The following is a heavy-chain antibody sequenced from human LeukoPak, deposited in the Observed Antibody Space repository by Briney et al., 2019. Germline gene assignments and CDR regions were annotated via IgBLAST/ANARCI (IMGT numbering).Heavy chain of an antibody. CDR1: GGSITSYY. CDR3: AKYPGYPTRWFEP. J-gene: IGHJ5*02. D-gene: IGHD6-13*01. CDR2: IFYSGGT. Sequence: PSETLSLTCTVSGGSITSYYWSWIRQPPGKRLEWIGYIFYSGGTNYNPSLESRVSISIDTSKNQFSLKLSSLTAADTAVYYCAKYPGYPTRWFEPWGQGTLVTVSS. V-gene: IGHV4-59*01.